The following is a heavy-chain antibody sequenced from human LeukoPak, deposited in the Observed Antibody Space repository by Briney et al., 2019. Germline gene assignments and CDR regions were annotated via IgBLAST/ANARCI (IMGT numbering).Heavy chain of an antibody. CDR2: ICYSGST. CDR1: GGSITISSNE. J-gene: IGHJ4*01. D-gene: IGHD2-15*01. CDR3: AKGFPESG. V-gene: IGHV4-39*07. Sequence: SETLSPSCTVSGGSITISSNECVSIRQPPGKGLEWIGSICYSGSTYYNPSLKSRVTISVDTSKNQFSLKLSSVTAADTAVYYYAKGFPESGWGHVTLVTVSS.